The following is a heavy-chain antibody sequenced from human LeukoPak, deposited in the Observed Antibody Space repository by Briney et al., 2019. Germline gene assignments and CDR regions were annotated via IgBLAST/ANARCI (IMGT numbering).Heavy chain of an antibody. CDR1: GGSISNSRYY. V-gene: IGHV4-39*01. D-gene: IGHD3-9*01. J-gene: IGHJ4*02. CDR2: IYYSGST. CDR3: VSLRYFDWLSFFDY. Sequence: PSETLSLTCTVSGGSISNSRYYWGWIRQPPGKGLEWIGSIYYSGSTYYNPSLKSRVTISVDTSENQFSLKLSSATAADTAVYYCVSLRYFDWLSFFDYWGQGTLVTVSS.